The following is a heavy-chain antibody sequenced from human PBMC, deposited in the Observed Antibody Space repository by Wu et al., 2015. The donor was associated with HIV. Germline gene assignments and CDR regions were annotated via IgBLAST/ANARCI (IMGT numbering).Heavy chain of an antibody. CDR3: ARVYCSSTSCYSYYFDY. J-gene: IGHJ4*02. CDR1: YTFTSYG. D-gene: IGHD2-2*01. CDR2: ISAYNGNT. Sequence: YTFTSYGISWVRQAPGQGLEWMGWISAYNGNTNYAQKLQGRVTMTTDTSTSTAYMELRSLRSDDTAVYYCARVYCSSTSCYSYYFDYWGQGTLVTVSS. V-gene: IGHV1-18*01.